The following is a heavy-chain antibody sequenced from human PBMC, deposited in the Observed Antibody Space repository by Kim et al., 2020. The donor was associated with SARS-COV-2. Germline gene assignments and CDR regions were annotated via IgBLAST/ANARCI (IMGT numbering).Heavy chain of an antibody. CDR1: GCIFTNYP. J-gene: IGHJ4*02. D-gene: IGHD2-8*01. CDR3: ARRCLGLSCPKGVSLDS. CDR2: ITPMLDVA. Sequence: SVKVSCKASGCIFTNYPISWLRRAPGQGLEWMGRITPMLDVANYAQRFQGRVTITADKSTSTAYMELGSLTSDDTAVYYCARRCLGLSCPKGVSLDSWGQGTLVTVS. V-gene: IGHV1-69*02.